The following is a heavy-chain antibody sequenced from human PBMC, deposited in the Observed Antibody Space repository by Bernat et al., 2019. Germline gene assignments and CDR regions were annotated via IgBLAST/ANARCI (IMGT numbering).Heavy chain of an antibody. J-gene: IGHJ3*02. V-gene: IGHV3-7*04. CDR3: ARRWLTIASFAFDI. Sequence: EVQLVESGGHLVQPGGSLRLSCAASGFIFSSYWMNWVRQAPGKGLEWVANIKQDGSEKYYVDSVKGRFTISRDNAKNSLYLQMNSLRAEDTAVYYCARRWLTIASFAFDIWGQGTMVTVSS. D-gene: IGHD5-24*01. CDR2: IKQDGSEK. CDR1: GFIFSSYW.